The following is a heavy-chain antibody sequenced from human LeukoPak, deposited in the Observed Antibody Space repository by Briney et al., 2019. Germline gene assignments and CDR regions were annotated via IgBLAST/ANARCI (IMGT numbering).Heavy chain of an antibody. CDR3: AKGLRGVDY. CDR1: GFTFSSYG. Sequence: GGSLRLSCAASGFTFSSYGMHWVRQAPGKGLEWVAVISYDGSNKYYADSVKGRFTISRDNSKNRLYLQMNSLRAEDTAVYYCAKGLRGVDYWGQGTLVTVSS. CDR2: ISYDGSNK. V-gene: IGHV3-30*18. J-gene: IGHJ4*02. D-gene: IGHD3-10*01.